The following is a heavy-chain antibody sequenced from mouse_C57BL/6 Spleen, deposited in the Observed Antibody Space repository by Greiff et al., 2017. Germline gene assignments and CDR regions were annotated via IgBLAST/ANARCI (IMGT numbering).Heavy chain of an antibody. CDR1: GYTFTSYW. Sequence: QVQLQQPGAELVRPGSSVKLSCKASGYTFTSYWMAWVKQRPGQGLEWIGNIYPSDSETHYNQKFKDQATFTVDKSSSTAYMQLCSLTSEDSAVYYCAREMGNGGYYFDDCGEGTTLTV. CDR3: AREMGNGGYYFDD. CDR2: IYPSDSET. J-gene: IGHJ2*01. V-gene: IGHV1-61*01.